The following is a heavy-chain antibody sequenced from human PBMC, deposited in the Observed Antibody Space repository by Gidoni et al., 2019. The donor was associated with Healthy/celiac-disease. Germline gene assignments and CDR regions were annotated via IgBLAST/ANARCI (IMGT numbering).Heavy chain of an antibody. Sequence: QVQLVQSGAEVKKPGSSVKVSCKASGGTLSRSAISWVRQAPGQGLEWMGGIIPIFGTANYAQKFQGRVTITADESTSTAYMELSSLRSEDTAVYYCARPRYYYDSSGYSLDDWGQGTLVTVSS. V-gene: IGHV1-69*01. CDR1: GGTLSRSA. D-gene: IGHD3-22*01. CDR3: ARPRYYYDSSGYSLDD. CDR2: IIPIFGTA. J-gene: IGHJ4*02.